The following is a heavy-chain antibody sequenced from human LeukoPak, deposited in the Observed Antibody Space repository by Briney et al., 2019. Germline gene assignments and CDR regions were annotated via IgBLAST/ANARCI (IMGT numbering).Heavy chain of an antibody. D-gene: IGHD1-26*01. CDR1: GFTFSNYG. CDR3: AKGGKWDVTPFDY. Sequence: GGSLRLSCVVSGFTFSNYGMHWVRQAPGKGLEWVAVISYDGSNKYYADSVKGRFTISRDNSKITLFLQMNSLRAEDTAVYYCAKGGKWDVTPFDYWGQGTLVTVSS. CDR2: ISYDGSNK. V-gene: IGHV3-30*18. J-gene: IGHJ4*02.